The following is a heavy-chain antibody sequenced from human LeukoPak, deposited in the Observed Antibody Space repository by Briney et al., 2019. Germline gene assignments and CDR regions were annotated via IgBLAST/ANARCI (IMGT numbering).Heavy chain of an antibody. CDR2: MNPNSGNT. CDR1: GYTFTSYD. Sequence: ASVKVSCKASGYTFTSYDINWVRQATGQGLEWMGWMNPNSGNTGYAQKFQGRVTMTRNTSISTAYMELSSLRSEATAVYYCARGRGSYRNNWFDPWGQGTLVTVSS. D-gene: IGHD1-26*01. V-gene: IGHV1-8*01. J-gene: IGHJ5*02. CDR3: ARGRGSYRNNWFDP.